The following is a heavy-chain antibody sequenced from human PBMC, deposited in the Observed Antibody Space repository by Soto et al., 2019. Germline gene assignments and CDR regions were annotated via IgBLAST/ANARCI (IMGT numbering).Heavy chain of an antibody. CDR1: GFTFSDYY. CDR3: SRGTYYPQSSGLHADY. V-gene: IGHV3-11*01. CDR2: ISSSGSTI. J-gene: IGHJ4*02. D-gene: IGHD3-22*01. Sequence: LRLSCAASGFTFSDYYMSWIRQAPGKGLEWVSYISSSGSTIYYADSVKGRFTISRDNAKNSLYLQMNSLRAEDTAVYYCSRGTYYPQSSGLHADYWGPGTVVTVSS.